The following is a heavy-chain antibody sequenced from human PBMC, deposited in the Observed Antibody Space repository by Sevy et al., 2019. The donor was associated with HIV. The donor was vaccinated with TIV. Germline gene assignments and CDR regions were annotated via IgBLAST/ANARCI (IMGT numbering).Heavy chain of an antibody. D-gene: IGHD6-13*01. CDR2: ISGSGGST. V-gene: IGHV3-23*01. J-gene: IGHJ4*02. CDR1: GFTFSSYA. CDR3: AKDRRRSLAAAFDY. Sequence: GGSLRLSCAASGFTFSSYAMSWVRQAPGKGLEWVSAISGSGGSTYYADSVKGRFTISRDNSKNTLYLQMNSLSAEETAVYFCAKDRRRSLAAAFDYWGQGTLVTVSS.